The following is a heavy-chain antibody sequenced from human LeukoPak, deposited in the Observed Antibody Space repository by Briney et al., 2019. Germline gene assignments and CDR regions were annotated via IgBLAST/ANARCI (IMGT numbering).Heavy chain of an antibody. V-gene: IGHV3-23*01. J-gene: IGHJ4*02. CDR2: ISGSGGST. Sequence: GGSLRLSCAASGFTFSSYAMSWVRQAPGKGLEWVSAISGSGGSTYYADSVEGRFTISRDNSKNTPYLQMNSLRAEDTAVYYCAKAPGIRGGATFYFDYWGQGTLVTVSS. CDR3: AKAPGIRGGATFYFDY. CDR1: GFTFSSYA. D-gene: IGHD1-26*01.